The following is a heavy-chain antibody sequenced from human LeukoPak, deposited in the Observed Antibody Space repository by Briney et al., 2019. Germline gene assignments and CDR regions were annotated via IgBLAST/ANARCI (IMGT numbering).Heavy chain of an antibody. CDR3: ASPLGWWVRGVPLRY. V-gene: IGHV4-34*01. Sequence: SETLSLTCAVSGGSLSGYYWTWIRQPPGKGLEWIGEINHSGSTNYNPSLKSRVTISVDTSRKQFFLRLSSVTAADTAVYYCASPLGWWVRGVPLRYWGQGTLVTVSS. J-gene: IGHJ4*02. D-gene: IGHD3-10*01. CDR2: INHSGST. CDR1: GGSLSGYY.